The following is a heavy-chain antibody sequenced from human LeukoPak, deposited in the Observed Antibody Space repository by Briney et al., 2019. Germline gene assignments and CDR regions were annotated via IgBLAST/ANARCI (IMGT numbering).Heavy chain of an antibody. J-gene: IGHJ5*02. Sequence: SESLSLTCAVYGAFFSGYYCSWISQPPGKGLEWIGEINHSGSTNYNPSLKSRVTISVDTSKNQFSLKLSSVTAADTAVYYCARVITMVRGVIGTNWFDPWGQGTLVTVSS. CDR3: ARVITMVRGVIGTNWFDP. D-gene: IGHD3-10*01. CDR2: INHSGST. V-gene: IGHV4-34*01. CDR1: GAFFSGYY.